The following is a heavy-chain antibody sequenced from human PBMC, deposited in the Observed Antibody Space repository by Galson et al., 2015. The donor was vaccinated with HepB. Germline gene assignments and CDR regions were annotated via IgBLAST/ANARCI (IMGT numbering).Heavy chain of an antibody. CDR3: AKELHEDTAV. D-gene: IGHD5-18*01. J-gene: IGHJ4*02. CDR2: ISKDGSYK. CDR1: GFTFSSYG. V-gene: IGHV3-30*18. Sequence: SLRLSCAASGFTFSSYGMHWVRQAPSKGLDWVAVISKDGSYKNYADSVKGRFTISRDNSKNTLDLQMNSLRAEDTAVYYCAKELHEDTAVWGQGTLVTVSS.